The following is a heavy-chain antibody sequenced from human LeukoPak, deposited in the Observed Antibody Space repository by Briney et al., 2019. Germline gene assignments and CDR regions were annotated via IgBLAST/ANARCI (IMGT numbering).Heavy chain of an antibody. CDR2: MNPNSGNT. CDR3: ARGRYCSSTSCYTPYYFDY. J-gene: IGHJ4*02. V-gene: IGHV1-8*01. CDR1: GYTFTSYD. Sequence: GASVNVSCKASGYTFTSYDINWVRQATGQGLGWMGWMNPNSGNTGYAQKFQGRVTMTRNTSISTAYMELSSLRSEDTAVYYCARGRYCSSTSCYTPYYFDYWGQGTLVTVSS. D-gene: IGHD2-2*02.